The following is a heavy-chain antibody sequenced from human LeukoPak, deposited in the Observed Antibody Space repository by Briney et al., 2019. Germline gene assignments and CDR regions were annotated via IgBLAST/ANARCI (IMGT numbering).Heavy chain of an antibody. CDR1: GFTFSDYY. V-gene: IGHV3-11*01. CDR2: ISSSGSTI. CDR3: AKRSSGSYIPGAFDI. Sequence: GGSLRLSCAASGFTFSDYYMSWIRQAPGKGLEWVSYISSSGSTIYYADSVKGRFTISRDNAKNSLYMQMNSLRAEDTAVYYCAKRSSGSYIPGAFDIWGQGTMVTVSS. D-gene: IGHD1-26*01. J-gene: IGHJ3*02.